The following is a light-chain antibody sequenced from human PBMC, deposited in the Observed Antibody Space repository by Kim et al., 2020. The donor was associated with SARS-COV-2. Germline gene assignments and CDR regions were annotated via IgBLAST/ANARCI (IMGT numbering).Light chain of an antibody. CDR3: NSRDSSGNPV. J-gene: IGLJ2*01. CDR1: SLRSYY. CDR2: GKN. Sequence: SSELTQVPAVSVALGQTVRITCQGDSLRSYYASWYQQKPGQAPVLVIYGKNNRPSGIPDRFSGSSSGNTASLTITGAQAEDEADYYCNSRDSSGNPVFGGGTQLTVL. V-gene: IGLV3-19*01.